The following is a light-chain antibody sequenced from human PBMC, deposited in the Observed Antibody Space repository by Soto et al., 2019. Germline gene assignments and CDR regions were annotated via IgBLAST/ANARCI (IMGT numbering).Light chain of an antibody. CDR2: AAS. CDR3: QQSYLSLQS. CDR1: QTFNNY. V-gene: IGKV1-39*01. Sequence: DVQMPPSPSSLSASVGDTVTITCRAGQTFNNYLNWYQHKPGKAPKLLIYAASALQTGVPSRFSASASGTDFTLTITNLQPEDFATYYCQQSYLSLQSFGQGTKLQI. J-gene: IGKJ2*03.